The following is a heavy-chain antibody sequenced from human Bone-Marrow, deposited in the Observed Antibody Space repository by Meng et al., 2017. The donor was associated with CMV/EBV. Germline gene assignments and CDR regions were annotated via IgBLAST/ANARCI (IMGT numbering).Heavy chain of an antibody. CDR2: ISGSGSST. Sequence: GESLKIPCAASGFTFSSYAMSWVRQAPGKGLEWVSAISGSGSSTYYADSVKGRFTISRDNSKNTLYLQMNSLRAEDTAVYYCAKDRLVGWLQFDYWGQGTLVTVSS. D-gene: IGHD5-24*01. V-gene: IGHV3-23*01. CDR1: GFTFSSYA. J-gene: IGHJ4*02. CDR3: AKDRLVGWLQFDY.